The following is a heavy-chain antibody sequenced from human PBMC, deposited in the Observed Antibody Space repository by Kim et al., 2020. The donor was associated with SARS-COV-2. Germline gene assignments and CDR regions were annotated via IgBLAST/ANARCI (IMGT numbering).Heavy chain of an antibody. V-gene: IGHV4-59*01. D-gene: IGHD6-13*01. CDR3: ARDALSGYSSSWYGDSYWYFDL. CDR1: GGSISSYY. CDR2: IYYSGRT. J-gene: IGHJ2*01. Sequence: SETLSLTCTVSGGSISSYYWSWIWQPPGKGMEWIGYIYYSGRTNYNSTLKSRVIISVDTSKNQFSLKLSSVTAADTAVYYCARDALSGYSSSWYGDSYWYFDLWGRATLITVSS.